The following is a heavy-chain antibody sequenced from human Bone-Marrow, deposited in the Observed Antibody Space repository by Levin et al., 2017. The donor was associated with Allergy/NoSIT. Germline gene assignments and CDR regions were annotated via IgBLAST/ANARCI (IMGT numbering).Heavy chain of an antibody. J-gene: IGHJ6*02. V-gene: IGHV5-51*01. CDR1: GYSFTSYW. CDR3: ARGYSGYDSAYYYYYAMDV. Sequence: GGSLRLSCKGSGYSFTSYWIGWVRQMPGKGLEWMGIIYPDDSNTRYSPSFQGQVTISADKSLSTAYLQWSSLKASDTAMYYCARGYSGYDSAYYYYYAMDVWGQGTTVTVSS. D-gene: IGHD5-12*01. CDR2: IYPDDSNT.